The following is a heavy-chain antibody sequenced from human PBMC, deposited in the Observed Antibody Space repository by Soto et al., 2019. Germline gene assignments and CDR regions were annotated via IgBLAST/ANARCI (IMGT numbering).Heavy chain of an antibody. J-gene: IGHJ4*02. CDR3: ATMGTPVTGLFYFDY. Sequence: SETLSLTCAVSGGSISGYYWSWIRQPPGKGLGWIGFISYSGTTHYSASLRSRVSIPVDTSKNQFSLDLSSVTAADTAVYYCATMGTPVTGLFYFDYWGQGTLVTVSS. CDR2: ISYSGTT. D-gene: IGHD4-17*01. CDR1: GGSISGYY. V-gene: IGHV4-30-4*01.